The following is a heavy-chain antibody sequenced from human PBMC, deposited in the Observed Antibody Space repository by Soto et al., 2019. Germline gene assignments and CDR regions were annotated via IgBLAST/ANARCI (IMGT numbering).Heavy chain of an antibody. CDR1: GFTFSSYA. J-gene: IGHJ6*02. D-gene: IGHD3-3*01. CDR3: AKGTYDFWRENYYYYYGMDV. V-gene: IGHV3-23*01. CDR2: ISGSGGST. Sequence: GGSLRLSCAASGFTFSSYAMSWVRQAPGKGLEWVSAISGSGGSTYYADSVKGRFTISRDNSKNTLYLQMNSLRAEETAVYYCAKGTYDFWRENYYYYYGMDVWGQGTTVTVSS.